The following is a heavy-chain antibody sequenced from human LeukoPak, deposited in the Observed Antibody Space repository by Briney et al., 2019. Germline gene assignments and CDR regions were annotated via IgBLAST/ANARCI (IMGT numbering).Heavy chain of an antibody. CDR1: GFTFSSYV. CDR2: ISYDGNYK. D-gene: IGHD4-23*01. V-gene: IGHV3-30*03. Sequence: GGSLRLSCAASGFTFSSYVVVWVRQAPGKGLEWVAGISYDGNYKYYVDPVKGRFTISRDNSKSTLYLQMNSLRAGDTAIYYCARGNYGGDEGYYYYYGMDVWGQGTTVTVSS. CDR3: ARGNYGGDEGYYYYYGMDV. J-gene: IGHJ6*02.